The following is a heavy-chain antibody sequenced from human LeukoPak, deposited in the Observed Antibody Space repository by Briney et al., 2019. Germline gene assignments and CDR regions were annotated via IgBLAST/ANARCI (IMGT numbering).Heavy chain of an antibody. CDR1: GYTFTNYD. J-gene: IGHJ4*02. D-gene: IGHD3-16*02. CDR2: MNPNSGKT. V-gene: IGHV1-8*03. CDR3: ARGVKSRSWYRFHY. Sequence: ASVKVSCKASGYTFTNYDINWLRQATGQGLEWMGWMNPNSGKTGYAQKFQGRVTLTRNTSISTAYMELSSLRSEDTVVYYCARGVKSRSWYRFHYWGQGTLVTVSS.